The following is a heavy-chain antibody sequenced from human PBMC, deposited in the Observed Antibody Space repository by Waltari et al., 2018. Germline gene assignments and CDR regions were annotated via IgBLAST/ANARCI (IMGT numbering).Heavy chain of an antibody. J-gene: IGHJ4*02. V-gene: IGHV4-61*02. CDR1: GGSIRRGSYY. CDR2: IYTSGST. D-gene: IGHD2-8*01. CDR3: ARDRMSDFDY. Sequence: QVQLQESGPGLVKPSQTLSLTCPVPGGSIRRGSYYWSWIRQPAGKGLEWIGRIYTSGSTNYNPSLKSRVTISVDTSKNQFSLKLSSVTAADTAVYYCARDRMSDFDYWGQGTLVTVSS.